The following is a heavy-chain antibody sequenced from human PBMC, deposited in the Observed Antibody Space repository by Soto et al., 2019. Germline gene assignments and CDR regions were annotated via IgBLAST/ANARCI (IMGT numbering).Heavy chain of an antibody. CDR1: GDTFTSNG. D-gene: IGHD6-13*01. Sequence: QVQVVQSGAEVKRPGASVKVSCKASGDTFTSNGISWVRQAPGQGLEWLAWISIYNGNTNYAQKLQGRVTMTTDTSTSTAYMELRSLRSDDTAVYYCARDRVIAAAGTHDYWGQGTLVTVSS. CDR3: ARDRVIAAAGTHDY. V-gene: IGHV1-18*04. CDR2: ISIYNGNT. J-gene: IGHJ4*02.